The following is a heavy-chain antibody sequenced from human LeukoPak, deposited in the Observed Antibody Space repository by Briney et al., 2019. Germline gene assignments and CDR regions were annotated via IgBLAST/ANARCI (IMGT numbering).Heavy chain of an antibody. V-gene: IGHV3-48*02. D-gene: IGHD3-10*01. CDR3: ARDHYGSGSYYLDY. CDR2: ISSSSAI. J-gene: IGHJ4*02. CDR1: GFTFSTYS. Sequence: GGSLRLSCAASGFTFSTYSMNWVRQAPGKGLEWFSYISSSSAIYYADSVKGRFTISRDNAKNSLYLQMNSLRDEDTAVYYCARDHYGSGSYYLDYWGQGTLVTVSS.